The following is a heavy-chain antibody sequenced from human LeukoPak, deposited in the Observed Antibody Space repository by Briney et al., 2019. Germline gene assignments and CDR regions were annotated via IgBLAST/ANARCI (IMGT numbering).Heavy chain of an antibody. D-gene: IGHD4-11*01. CDR2: ISTSGTTI. CDR3: AREGRGDYSSFFDY. CDR1: GFTFSSYE. V-gene: IGHV3-48*03. Sequence: GGSLRLSCAASGFTFSSYEMNWVRQAPGKGLEWVSYISTSGTTIYYADSVKGRFTISRDNAKNSLYLQMNSLRADDTAVDYCAREGRGDYSSFFDYWGQGTLVTVSS. J-gene: IGHJ4*02.